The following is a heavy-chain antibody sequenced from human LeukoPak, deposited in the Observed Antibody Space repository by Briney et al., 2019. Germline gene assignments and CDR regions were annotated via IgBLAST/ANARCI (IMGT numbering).Heavy chain of an antibody. CDR3: ARVVYCSGGSCFVTRSHYYYYYMDV. Sequence: GRSLRLSCAASGFTFRSYAMHWVRQAPGKGLEWVAVISYDGSNKYYADSVKGRFTISRDNSKNTLYLQMNSLRAEDTAVYYCARVVYCSGGSCFVTRSHYYYYYMDVWGKGTTVTVSS. D-gene: IGHD2-15*01. J-gene: IGHJ6*03. CDR1: GFTFRSYA. CDR2: ISYDGSNK. V-gene: IGHV3-30*04.